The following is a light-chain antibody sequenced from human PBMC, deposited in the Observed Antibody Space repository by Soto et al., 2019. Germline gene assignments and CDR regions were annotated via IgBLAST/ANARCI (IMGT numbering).Light chain of an antibody. CDR3: QQYNSYSWT. Sequence: DIHRTQSPSTLSASVGDRVTITCRASQSISSWLAWYQQKPGKAPKLLIYDASSLESGVPSRFSGSGSGTEFTLTISSLQPDDFATYYCQQYNSYSWTFGQGTKVDIK. CDR2: DAS. CDR1: QSISSW. V-gene: IGKV1-5*01. J-gene: IGKJ1*01.